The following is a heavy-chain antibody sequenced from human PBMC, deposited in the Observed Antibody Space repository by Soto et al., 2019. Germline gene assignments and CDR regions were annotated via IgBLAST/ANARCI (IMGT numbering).Heavy chain of an antibody. CDR3: ARVELEWEVKYGMDA. CDR2: ISSLSSTI. J-gene: IGHJ6*02. Sequence: QVQLVESGGGLVKPGGSLRLSCAASGFTFRDYYMSWIRQAPGKGLEWVSYISSLSSTIYYADSVKGRFTISRDNAKNSLHLQMNSLRVEDTAVYYCARVELEWEVKYGMDAWGQGTTVTVSS. D-gene: IGHD3-3*01. CDR1: GFTFRDYY. V-gene: IGHV3-11*01.